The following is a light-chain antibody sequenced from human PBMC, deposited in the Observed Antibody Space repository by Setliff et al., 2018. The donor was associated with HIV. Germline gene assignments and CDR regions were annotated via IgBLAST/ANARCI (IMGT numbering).Light chain of an antibody. Sequence: SYELTQPPSVSVSPGQTASITCSGDKLGDKYACWYQQKPGQSPVVVIYQDIKRPSGIPERFSGSNSGNTATLTISGTQAMDDADYYCQAWDSSTAAYVFGTGTKVTVL. J-gene: IGLJ1*01. CDR1: KLGDKY. CDR3: QAWDSSTAAYV. CDR2: QDI. V-gene: IGLV3-1*01.